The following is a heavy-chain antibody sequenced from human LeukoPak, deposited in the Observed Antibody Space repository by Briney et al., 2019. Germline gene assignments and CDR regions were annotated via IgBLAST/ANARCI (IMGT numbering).Heavy chain of an antibody. CDR3: ARQSCSSTSCYPGPFDY. CDR1: GYIFTSYW. D-gene: IGHD2-2*01. CDR2: IYPGDSDT. J-gene: IGHJ4*02. Sequence: GESLKISCKGSGYIFTSYWIGWVRQMPGKGLEWMGIIYPGDSDTRYSPSFQGQVTISADNSISTAYLQWSSLKASDTAMYYCARQSCSSTSCYPGPFDYWGQGTLVTVSS. V-gene: IGHV5-51*01.